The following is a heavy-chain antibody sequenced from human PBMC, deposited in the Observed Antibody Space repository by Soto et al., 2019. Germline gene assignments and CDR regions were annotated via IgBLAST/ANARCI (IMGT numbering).Heavy chain of an antibody. Sequence: GVLRLSCAASGFTFSNYWMHWVRQAPGKGLVWVSRINRDGRSTDYADSVKGRFTISRDNTKNTLYLQMNSLRAEDTAVYYCAFNTYDSSGYFYRDWGQGTLVTVSS. CDR3: AFNTYDSSGYFYRD. V-gene: IGHV3-74*01. CDR1: GFTFSNYW. D-gene: IGHD3-22*01. CDR2: INRDGRST. J-gene: IGHJ4*02.